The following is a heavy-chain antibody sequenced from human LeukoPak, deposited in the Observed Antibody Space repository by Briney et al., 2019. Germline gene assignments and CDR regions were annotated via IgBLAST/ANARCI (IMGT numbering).Heavy chain of an antibody. CDR3: ARENVGYYDSSGYLGY. V-gene: IGHV1-18*04. CDR1: GYTFTGYY. Sequence: ASVKVSCKASGYTFTGYYMHWVRQAPGQGREGRGWISAYNGNTNYAQKLKGRVTMTTATSTSTAYMELRSLRSDDTAVYYCARENVGYYDSSGYLGYWGQGTLVTVSS. D-gene: IGHD3-22*01. CDR2: ISAYNGNT. J-gene: IGHJ4*02.